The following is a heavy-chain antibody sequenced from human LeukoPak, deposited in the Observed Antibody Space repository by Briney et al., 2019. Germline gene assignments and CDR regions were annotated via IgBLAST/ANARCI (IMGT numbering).Heavy chain of an antibody. CDR2: IGTAGDT. CDR1: GFTFSSYD. V-gene: IGHV3-13*01. J-gene: IGHJ3*02. Sequence: GGSLRLSCAASGFTFSSYDMHWVRQATGKGLEWVSAIGTAGDTYYPGSVKGRFTISRENAKNSLYLQMNSLRAGDTAVYYCARDDAGRIFGVVTIPPSAFDIWGQGTMVTVSS. CDR3: ARDDAGRIFGVVTIPPSAFDI. D-gene: IGHD3-3*01.